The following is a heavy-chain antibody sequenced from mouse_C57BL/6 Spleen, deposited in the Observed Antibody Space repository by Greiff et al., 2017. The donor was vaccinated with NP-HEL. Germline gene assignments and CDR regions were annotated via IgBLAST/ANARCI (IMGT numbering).Heavy chain of an antibody. D-gene: IGHD2-4*01. CDR1: GYTFTSYW. CDR2: IHPNSGST. Sequence: VQLQQPGAELVKPGASVKLSCKASGYTFTSYWMHWVKQRPGQGLEWIGMIHPNSGSTNYNEKFKSKATLTVDKSSSTAYMQLSSLTSEDSAVYYCARDRYDSWYFDVWGTGTTVTVSS. J-gene: IGHJ1*03. V-gene: IGHV1-64*01. CDR3: ARDRYDSWYFDV.